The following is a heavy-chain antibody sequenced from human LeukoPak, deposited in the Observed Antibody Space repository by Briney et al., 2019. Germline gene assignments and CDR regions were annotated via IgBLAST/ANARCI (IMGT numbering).Heavy chain of an antibody. CDR2: ISSSSSYK. V-gene: IGHV3-11*06. J-gene: IGHJ4*02. CDR1: VFSFSDYF. CDR3: ARDQEVATTD. D-gene: IGHD5-12*01. Sequence: VGSLRLSRASSVFSFSDYFMSWIRQAPSKEREWVSKISSSSSYKNYADSVQGRFTISRDNAKNSLYLQMNSLRAEDTAVYYCARDQEVATTDWGQGTLVTVSS.